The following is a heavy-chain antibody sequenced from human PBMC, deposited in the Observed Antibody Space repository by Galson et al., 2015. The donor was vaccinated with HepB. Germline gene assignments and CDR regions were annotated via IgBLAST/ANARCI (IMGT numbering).Heavy chain of an antibody. CDR3: ARVGGYSSSWYGGMDV. D-gene: IGHD6-13*01. J-gene: IGHJ6*02. Sequence: SVKVSCKASGGTFSSYAISWVRQAPGQGLEWMGWINPNSGGTNYAQKFQGWVTMTRDTSISTAYMELSRLRSDDTAVYYCARVGGYSSSWYGGMDVWGQGTTVTVSS. CDR1: GGTFSSYA. V-gene: IGHV1-2*04. CDR2: INPNSGGT.